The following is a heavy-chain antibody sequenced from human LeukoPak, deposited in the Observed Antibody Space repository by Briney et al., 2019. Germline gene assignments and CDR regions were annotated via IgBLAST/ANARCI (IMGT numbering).Heavy chain of an antibody. CDR1: GGTFSSYA. Sequence: SVKVSCKASGGTFSSYAIRWVRQAPGQGIGWLGQIIPIFGTATYAQKFQGRVTITADESTSTAYMELSSLRSDDTAVYYCAREELTFGELHNWFDPWGQGTLVTVSS. D-gene: IGHD3-10*01. CDR3: AREELTFGELHNWFDP. J-gene: IGHJ5*02. CDR2: IIPIFGTA. V-gene: IGHV1-69*13.